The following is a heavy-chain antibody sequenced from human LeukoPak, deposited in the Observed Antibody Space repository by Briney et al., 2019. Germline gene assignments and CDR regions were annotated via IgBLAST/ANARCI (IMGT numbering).Heavy chain of an antibody. Sequence: ASVKVSCKASGYTFTGYYMHWVRQAPGQGLEWMGWINPNSGNTGYAQKFQGRVTMTRNTSISTAYMELSSLRSEDTAVYYCARGRKVTGVYFDYWGQGTLVTVSS. J-gene: IGHJ4*02. D-gene: IGHD1-14*01. V-gene: IGHV1-8*02. CDR3: ARGRKVTGVYFDY. CDR2: INPNSGNT. CDR1: GYTFTGYY.